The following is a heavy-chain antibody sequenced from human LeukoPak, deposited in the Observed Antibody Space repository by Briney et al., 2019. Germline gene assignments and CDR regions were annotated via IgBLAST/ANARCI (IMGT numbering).Heavy chain of an antibody. Sequence: GGSLRLSCAASGFTFSSYDMSWVRQAPGKGLEWVSGISGSGSSTYYADSVKGRFTISRDNSKSTLYLQMNSLRAEDTAVYYCARIDSSGYYLDNDYWGQGTLVTVSS. CDR3: ARIDSSGYYLDNDY. J-gene: IGHJ4*02. D-gene: IGHD3-22*01. CDR1: GFTFSSYD. V-gene: IGHV3-23*01. CDR2: ISGSGSST.